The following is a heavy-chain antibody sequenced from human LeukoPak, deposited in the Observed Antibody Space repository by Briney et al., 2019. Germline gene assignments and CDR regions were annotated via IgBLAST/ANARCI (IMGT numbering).Heavy chain of an antibody. D-gene: IGHD2-2*01. J-gene: IGHJ4*02. Sequence: PEASVKVSCKASGYTFTGYYMHWVRQAPGQGLEWMGWINSNSGGTNYAQKFQGRVTMTRDTSISTAYMELSRLRSDDTAVYYCAREYRVPAAVYYFDYWGQGTLVTVSS. CDR3: AREYRVPAAVYYFDY. CDR2: INSNSGGT. CDR1: GYTFTGYY. V-gene: IGHV1-2*02.